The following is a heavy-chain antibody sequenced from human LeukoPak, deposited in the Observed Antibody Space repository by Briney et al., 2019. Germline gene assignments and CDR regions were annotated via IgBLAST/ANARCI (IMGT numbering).Heavy chain of an antibody. D-gene: IGHD3-22*01. CDR1: GYTFSSYA. V-gene: IGHV7-4-1*02. CDR2: INTNTGTP. CDR3: ARSGGSGYYPSDYFFDL. Sequence: ASVKVSCKASGYTFSSYAMNWVRQAPGQGLEWMGWINTNTGTPTYAQGFTGRFVFSLDTSVSTAYLQISSLKAEDTAVYYCARSGGSGYYPSDYFFDLWGRGTVVTVSP. J-gene: IGHJ2*01.